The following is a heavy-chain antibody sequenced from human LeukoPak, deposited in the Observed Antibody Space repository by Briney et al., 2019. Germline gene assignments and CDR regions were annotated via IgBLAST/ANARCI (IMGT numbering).Heavy chain of an antibody. Sequence: PSETLSLTCTVSGYSISSGYYWGWIRQPPGKGLEWIGSIYHSGSTYYNPSLKSRVTISVDTSKNQFSLKLSSVTAADTAVYYCASLGRGTWLTFGGVDNFDYWGQGTLVTVSS. CDR3: ASLGRGTWLTFGGVDNFDY. J-gene: IGHJ4*02. V-gene: IGHV4-38-2*02. CDR1: GYSISSGYY. CDR2: IYHSGST. D-gene: IGHD3-16*01.